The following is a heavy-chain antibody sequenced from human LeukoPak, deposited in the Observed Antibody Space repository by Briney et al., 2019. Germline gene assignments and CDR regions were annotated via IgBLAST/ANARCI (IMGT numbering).Heavy chain of an antibody. J-gene: IGHJ4*02. Sequence: GSLRLSCAACGFTFSSYGMHWVRQAPGKGLEWVAVISYDGSNKYYADSVKGRFTISRDNSKNTLYLQTNSLRAEDTDVYYCPKDLGYCSGGSCYRFDYWGQGTLVTLSS. V-gene: IGHV3-30*18. CDR3: PKDLGYCSGGSCYRFDY. CDR1: GFTFSSYG. CDR2: ISYDGSNK. D-gene: IGHD2-15*01.